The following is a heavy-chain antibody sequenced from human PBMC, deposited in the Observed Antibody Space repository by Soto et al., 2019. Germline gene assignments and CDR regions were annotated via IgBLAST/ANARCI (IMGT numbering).Heavy chain of an antibody. CDR1: GDSVSSSTAA. CDR3: ARDRGTYFPFDI. J-gene: IGHJ3*02. CDR2: TFYRSKWYS. Sequence: SQTLSLTCVISGDSVSSSTAAWNWIRQSPSRGLEWLGRTFYRSKWYSDYAVSVKGRITFNSDTSKNQFSLQLNSVTPEDTAVYYCARDRGTYFPFDIWGQGTMVTVSS. V-gene: IGHV6-1*01. D-gene: IGHD1-26*01.